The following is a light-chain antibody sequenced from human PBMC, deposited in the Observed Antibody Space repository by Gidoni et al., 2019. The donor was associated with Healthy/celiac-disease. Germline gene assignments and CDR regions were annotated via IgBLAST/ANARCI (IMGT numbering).Light chain of an antibody. CDR2: DSS. CDR1: QGISSA. J-gene: IGKJ4*01. Sequence: AIQLTQAPSSLSASVGDRVTITCRASQGISSAIAWYQQKPGKAPQLLIYDSSSVERGVPSRFRGSASGTDFTLLFSSLQPEYFATYHCQQFNSYPFTFXGXTKVEIK. V-gene: IGKV1-13*02. CDR3: QQFNSYPFT.